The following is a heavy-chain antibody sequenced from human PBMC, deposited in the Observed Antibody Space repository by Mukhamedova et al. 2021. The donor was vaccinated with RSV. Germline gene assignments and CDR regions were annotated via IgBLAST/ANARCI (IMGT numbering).Heavy chain of an antibody. D-gene: IGHD1/OR15-1a*01. CDR3: ARGNSEGDSLFDY. CDR2: TI. V-gene: IGHV3-48*02. J-gene: IGHJ4*02. Sequence: TIHYTDSVKGRFTISRDNARNSLYLQVNSLRDEDTAVYYCARGNSEGDSLFDYWGQGTLVTVSS.